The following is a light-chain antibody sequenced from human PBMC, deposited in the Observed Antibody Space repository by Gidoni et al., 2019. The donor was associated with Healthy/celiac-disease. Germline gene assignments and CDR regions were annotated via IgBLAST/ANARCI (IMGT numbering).Light chain of an antibody. J-gene: IGKJ2*01. CDR1: QSVSSY. CDR3: QQRKA. Sequence: EIVLTQSPATLSLSPGESATLSCRASQSVSSYLAWYQQKPGQAPRLLIYNAFNRATGIPARFSGSGSGTDFTLTISSLEPEDFAIYYCQQRKAFGQGTKLEIK. CDR2: NAF. V-gene: IGKV3-11*01.